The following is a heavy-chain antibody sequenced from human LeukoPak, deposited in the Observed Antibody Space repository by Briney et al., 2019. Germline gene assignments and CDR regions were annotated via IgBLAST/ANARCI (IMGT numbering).Heavy chain of an antibody. J-gene: IGHJ4*02. Sequence: SETLSLTCTVSGGSISSYYWSWIRQPPGKGLEWIGYIYYSGSTNYNPSFKSRVTISVDTSKNQFSLNVNSMAAADTGVYYCTRIHYDILTGYYFEYWGQGALVTVSS. D-gene: IGHD3-9*01. V-gene: IGHV4-59*01. CDR2: IYYSGST. CDR1: GGSISSYY. CDR3: TRIHYDILTGYYFEY.